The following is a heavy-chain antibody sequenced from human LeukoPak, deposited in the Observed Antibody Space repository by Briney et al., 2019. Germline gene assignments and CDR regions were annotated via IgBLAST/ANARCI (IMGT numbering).Heavy chain of an antibody. J-gene: IGHJ5*01. V-gene: IGHV1-2*02. D-gene: IGHD2-21*02. Sequence: ASVKVSCKASGYTFTDYFIHWVRQAPGQGLEWMGWINPNIGDASYAQKFQDRVTMTRDRSINTAYMELSRLTPDGTAVYYCARMALDGGDSIGFDSWGQGTLVTVSS. CDR3: ARMALDGGDSIGFDS. CDR2: INPNIGDA. CDR1: GYTFTDYF.